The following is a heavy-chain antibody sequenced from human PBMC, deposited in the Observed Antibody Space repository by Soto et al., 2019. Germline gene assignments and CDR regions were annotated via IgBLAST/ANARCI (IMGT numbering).Heavy chain of an antibody. CDR2: IFSNDEK. J-gene: IGHJ6*02. CDR1: GFSLSNARMG. V-gene: IGHV2-26*01. CDR3: ARAPRGIVATDYYYGMDV. Sequence: QVTLKESGPVLVKPTETLTLTCTVSGFSLSNARMGVSWIRQPPGKALEWLAHIFSNDEKFYSTSLKSRLTISKDTSKSQVVLTMTNMDPVDTATYYCARAPRGIVATDYYYGMDVWGQGTTVTVSS. D-gene: IGHD5-12*01.